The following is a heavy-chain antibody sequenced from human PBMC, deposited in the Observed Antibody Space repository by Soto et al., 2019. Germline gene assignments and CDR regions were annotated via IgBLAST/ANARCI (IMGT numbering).Heavy chain of an antibody. CDR3: ARARRSGYDFGY. D-gene: IGHD5-12*01. CDR2: IYYSGST. V-gene: IGHV4-59*01. CDR1: GGSISSYY. J-gene: IGHJ4*02. Sequence: QVQLQESGPGLVKPSETLSLTCTVSGGSISSYYWSWIRQPPGKGLEWIGYIYYSGSTNYNPSLKSRVTISVDTSKNQFSLKLSSATAADTAVYYCARARRSGYDFGYWGQGTLVTVSS.